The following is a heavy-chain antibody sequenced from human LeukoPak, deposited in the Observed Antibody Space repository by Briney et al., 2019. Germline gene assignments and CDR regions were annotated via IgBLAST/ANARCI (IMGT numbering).Heavy chain of an antibody. D-gene: IGHD3-16*01. V-gene: IGHV3-21*01. CDR3: VKDLFDDYSLDY. CDR2: INSDSRLM. J-gene: IGHJ4*02. CDR1: GFTFSSYS. Sequence: GGSLRLSCAASGFTFSSYSMNWVRQAPGKGLEWVSSINSDSRLMYYAESVKGRFTISRDNARNSLYLQLNSLRAEDTAVYFCVKDLFDDYSLDYWGQGTLVTVSS.